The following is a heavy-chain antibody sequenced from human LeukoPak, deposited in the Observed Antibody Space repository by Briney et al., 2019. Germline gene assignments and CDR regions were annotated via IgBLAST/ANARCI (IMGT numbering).Heavy chain of an antibody. V-gene: IGHV4-59*01. J-gene: IGHJ6*03. CDR1: GGSINNYY. D-gene: IGHD6-6*01. CDR2: IYYSGFT. Sequence: SETLSLTCTVSGGSINNYYWSWIRQPPGKGMEDIGHIYYSGFTNYNPSLKSRVTMSVDTSKNQFSLKLSSVTAADTAVYYCARYGSSSLRAGYYYMDVWGKGTTVTVSS. CDR3: ARYGSSSLRAGYYYMDV.